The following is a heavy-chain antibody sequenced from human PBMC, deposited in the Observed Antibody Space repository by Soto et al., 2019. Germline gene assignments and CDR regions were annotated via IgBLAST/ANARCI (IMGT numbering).Heavy chain of an antibody. Sequence: QVQLVESGGGVVQPGRSLRLSCAASGFTVSSYGMHWVRQAPGKGLGWVAVISRDGGTKYYADSVKGRFTISRDNSRNTLFLEMNSLRGDDMAVYYCTGEGASGYWGQGTLVTVSS. CDR3: TGEGASGY. J-gene: IGHJ4*02. V-gene: IGHV3-30*03. D-gene: IGHD2-8*02. CDR1: GFTVSSYG. CDR2: ISRDGGTK.